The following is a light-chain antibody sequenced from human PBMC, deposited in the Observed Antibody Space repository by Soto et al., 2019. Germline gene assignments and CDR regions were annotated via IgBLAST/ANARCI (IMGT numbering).Light chain of an antibody. CDR2: NNN. CDR1: RSNIGNNA. CDR3: ATWDDSLNARGV. J-gene: IGLJ3*02. Sequence: QSVLTQPPSASGTPGQRVTISCSGSRSNIGNNAVTWYQQFPGTAPKLLIYNNNQRPSGVPARFSCSKSGTSASLAISGLPSEAEAADYCATWDDSLNARGVFGGGTKLTVL. V-gene: IGLV1-44*01.